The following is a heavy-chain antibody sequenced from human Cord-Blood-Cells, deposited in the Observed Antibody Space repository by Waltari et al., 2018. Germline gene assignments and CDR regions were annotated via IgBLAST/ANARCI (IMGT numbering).Heavy chain of an antibody. Sequence: QVQLPQWGAGLLKPSETLSLTCAVYGGSFSGYYWSWIRQPPGKGLEWIGEINHSGSTNYNPSLKSRVTISVDTSKNQFSLKLSSVTAADTAVYYCARVRTSTYSSRYHYYYMDVWGKGTTVTVSS. V-gene: IGHV4-34*01. CDR2: INHSGST. CDR3: ARVRTSTYSSRYHYYYMDV. CDR1: GGSFSGYY. J-gene: IGHJ6*03. D-gene: IGHD6-19*01.